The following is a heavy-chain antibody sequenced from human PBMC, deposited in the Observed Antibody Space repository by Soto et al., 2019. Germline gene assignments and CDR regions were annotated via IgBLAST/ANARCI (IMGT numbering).Heavy chain of an antibody. CDR3: ARVRGNYYDSSGYYPGEYYFDY. CDR2: IYYSGST. Sequence: PSETLSLTCTVSGGSISSSSYYWSWIRQPPGKGLEWIGYIYYSGSTNYNPSLKSRVTISVDTSKNQFSLKLSSVTAADTAVYYCARVRGNYYDSSGYYPGEYYFDYWGQGYLVPVSA. D-gene: IGHD3-22*01. V-gene: IGHV4-61*01. J-gene: IGHJ4*02. CDR1: GGSISSSSYY.